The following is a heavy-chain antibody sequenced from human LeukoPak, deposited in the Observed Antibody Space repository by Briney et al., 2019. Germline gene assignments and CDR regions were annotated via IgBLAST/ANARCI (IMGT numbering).Heavy chain of an antibody. CDR1: GYTFIHYG. V-gene: IGHV1-18*01. Sequence: ASVKVSCKASGYTFIHYGISWVRQAPGQGLEWMGWISPHNGKTNFAQKLQARVTMTTDTSTSTAYMELRSLRFDDTAVYYCAREASTYYYDSSAYYPDAFDIWGQGTMVTVSS. CDR2: ISPHNGKT. J-gene: IGHJ3*02. CDR3: AREASTYYYDSSAYYPDAFDI. D-gene: IGHD3-22*01.